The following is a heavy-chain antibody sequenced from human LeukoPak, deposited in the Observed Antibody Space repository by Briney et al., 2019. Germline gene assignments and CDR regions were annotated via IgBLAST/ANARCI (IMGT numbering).Heavy chain of an antibody. J-gene: IGHJ4*02. V-gene: IGHV7-4-1*02. CDR1: EYTFTNYD. Sequence: ASVKVSCKASEYTFTNYDMNWVRQAPGQGLGWMGWINTNTGNPTFVQGFTGRFVFSLDTSVSTSYLQITSLKAEDTAVYYCARGDWTIWGQGTLVTVSS. D-gene: IGHD2-21*02. CDR2: INTNTGNP. CDR3: ARGDWTI.